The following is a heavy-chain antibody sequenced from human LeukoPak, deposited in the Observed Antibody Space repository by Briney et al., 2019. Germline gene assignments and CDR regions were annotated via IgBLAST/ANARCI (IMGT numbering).Heavy chain of an antibody. J-gene: IGHJ4*01. CDR3: ARDAQRGFDYSNSLEY. CDR2: IWSDGSNR. D-gene: IGHD4-11*01. Sequence: GRSLRLSCAASGFIYIHYGMHWVRQAPGKGLEWVAVIWSDGSNRFYAGSVKGRFTISRDNSQNTLFLQMNSLRAEDTAMYYCARDAQRGFDYSNSLEYWGHGTLVTVSS. CDR1: GFIYIHYG. V-gene: IGHV3-33*01.